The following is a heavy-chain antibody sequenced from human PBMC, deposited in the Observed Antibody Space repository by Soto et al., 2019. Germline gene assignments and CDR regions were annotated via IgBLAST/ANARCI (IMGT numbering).Heavy chain of an antibody. CDR3: ARVHPRKGGYNPYYYGMDV. D-gene: IGHD5-18*01. Sequence: GGSLRLSCAASGFTFSSYGMHWVRQAPGKGLEWVAVIWYDGSNKYYADSVKGRFTISRDNSKNTLYLQMNSLRAEDTAVYYCARVHPRKGGYNPYYYGMDVWGQGTTVTVSS. J-gene: IGHJ6*02. V-gene: IGHV3-33*01. CDR2: IWYDGSNK. CDR1: GFTFSSYG.